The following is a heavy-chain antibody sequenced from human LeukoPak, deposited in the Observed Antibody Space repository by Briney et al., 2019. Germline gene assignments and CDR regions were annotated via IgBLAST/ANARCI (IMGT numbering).Heavy chain of an antibody. D-gene: IGHD6-13*01. CDR3: AKDHTYSSSWSDRAEYFQH. J-gene: IGHJ1*01. CDR1: GFTFSNYV. Sequence: GGSLRLSCAASGFTFSNYVMSWVRQAPGKGLEWVSALSGSGGYTYYADSVKGRFTISRDNSKNTLYLQMNSLRAEDTAVYYCAKDHTYSSSWSDRAEYFQHWGQGTLVTVSS. CDR2: LSGSGGYT. V-gene: IGHV3-23*01.